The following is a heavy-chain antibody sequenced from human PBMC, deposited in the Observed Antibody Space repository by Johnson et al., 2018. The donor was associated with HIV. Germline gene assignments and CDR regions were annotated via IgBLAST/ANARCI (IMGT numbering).Heavy chain of an antibody. CDR3: ARDRLLWFRELWPHDAFDI. J-gene: IGHJ3*02. CDR2: ISFDGGAI. Sequence: QVQLVESGGGVVQPGRSLRLSCSASGFSFNDYAMHWVRQAPGKGLEWVAVISFDGGAIYYADSVEGRFTISRDNSRDTLSLQMNSLRGEDTALYYCARDRLLWFRELWPHDAFDIWGQGTMVTVSS. D-gene: IGHD3-10*01. V-gene: IGHV3-30-3*01. CDR1: GFSFNDYA.